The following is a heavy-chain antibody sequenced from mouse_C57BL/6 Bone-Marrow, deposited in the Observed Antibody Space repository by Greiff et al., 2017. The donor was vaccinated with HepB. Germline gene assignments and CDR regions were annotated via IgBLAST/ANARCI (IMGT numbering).Heavy chain of an antibody. CDR3: AFYSMFAY. CDR2: ISYDGSN. V-gene: IGHV3-6*01. D-gene: IGHD1-1*01. Sequence: DVQLVESGPGLVKPSQSLSLTCSVTGYSITSGYYWNWIRQFPGNKLEWMGYISYDGSNNYNPSLKNRISITRDTSKNQFFLKLNSVTTEDTATYYFAFYSMFAYWGQGTLVTVSA. J-gene: IGHJ3*01. CDR1: GYSITSGYY.